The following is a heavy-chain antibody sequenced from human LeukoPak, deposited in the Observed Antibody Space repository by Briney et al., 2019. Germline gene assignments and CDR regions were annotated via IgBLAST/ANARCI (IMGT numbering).Heavy chain of an antibody. V-gene: IGHV4-30-4*08. D-gene: IGHD3-3*01. CDR3: ARVLKRQRITIFPEGFDI. J-gene: IGHJ3*02. CDR1: GGSISSGDFY. CDR2: IYSSGTT. Sequence: SQTLSLTCTVSGGSISSGDFYWSWLRQPPGKGLEWIAYIYSSGTTYYNPSLNSRDTISLATSNNQFSLKLTSVSAADTAIYYCARVLKRQRITIFPEGFDIWGQGTMVTV.